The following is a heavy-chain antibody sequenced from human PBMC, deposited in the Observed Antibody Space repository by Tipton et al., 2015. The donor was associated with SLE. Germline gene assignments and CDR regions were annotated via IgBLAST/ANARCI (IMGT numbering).Heavy chain of an antibody. D-gene: IGHD5-24*01. CDR3: VKGVEEPCYMDV. CDR2: IIPILGTA. CDR1: GGTFSSPA. V-gene: IGHV1-69*05. J-gene: IGHJ6*03. Sequence: QSGPEVKKPGSSVKVSCKASGGTFSSPAISWVRQAPGQGLEWMGGIIPILGTANYAQKFQGRVTITTDEFTTTGYMELSSLTSEDTAVYYCVKGVEEPCYMDVWGKGTTVTVSS.